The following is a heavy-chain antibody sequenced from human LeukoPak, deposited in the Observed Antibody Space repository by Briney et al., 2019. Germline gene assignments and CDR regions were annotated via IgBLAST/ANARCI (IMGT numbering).Heavy chain of an antibody. J-gene: IGHJ6*03. CDR3: AKTSLSDPSGHYYYMDV. V-gene: IGHV3-30*02. CDR1: GFTFSSYG. CDR2: IRFDGTSE. D-gene: IGHD3-3*01. Sequence: TGGSLRLSCAASGFTFSSYGMSWVRQAPGKGLEWVAFIRFDGTSEFYADSVKARFTISRDNSQNTVSLQLNNLRIEDTALYYCAKTSLSDPSGHYYYMDVWGKGTTVTVSS.